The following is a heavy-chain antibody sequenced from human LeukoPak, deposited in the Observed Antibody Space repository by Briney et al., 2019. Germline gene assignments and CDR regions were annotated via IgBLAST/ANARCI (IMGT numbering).Heavy chain of an antibody. V-gene: IGHV4-59*01. Sequence: PSETLSLTCSVSGGSINNYYWSWIRQPPGKGLEWIGYIYYSGSTKYNPSLKSRVTISVDTSKNQFSLKVRSVTAADTAVYYCARVYGDYLLDYWGQGTLVTVSS. CDR3: ARVYGDYLLDY. D-gene: IGHD4-17*01. CDR1: GGSINNYY. J-gene: IGHJ4*02. CDR2: IYYSGST.